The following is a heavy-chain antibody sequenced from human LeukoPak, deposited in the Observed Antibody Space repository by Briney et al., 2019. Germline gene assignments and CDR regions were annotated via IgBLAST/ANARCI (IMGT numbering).Heavy chain of an antibody. CDR3: ARHRSSYNYYYGMDV. CDR1: GGSISSYY. J-gene: IGHJ6*02. Sequence: RPSETLSLTCTVSGGSISSYYWSWIRPPPGKGLEWIGHIYYSGSTNYNPSLKSRVTISVDTSKNQFSLKLSSVTAADTAVYYCARHRSSYNYYYGMDVWGQGTTVTVSS. CDR2: IYYSGST. V-gene: IGHV4-59*08. D-gene: IGHD6-13*01.